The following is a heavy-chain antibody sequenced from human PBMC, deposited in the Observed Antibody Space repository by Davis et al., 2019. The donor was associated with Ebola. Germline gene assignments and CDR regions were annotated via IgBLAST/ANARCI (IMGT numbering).Heavy chain of an antibody. Sequence: GGSLRLSRTDSVITFSSYAMTWVRQAPGKGLEWVSAISGSGGSTYYADSVKGRFTISRDNSKKTLYLQMNSLRAEDTAVYYCARRADYWGQGTLVTVSS. J-gene: IGHJ4*02. V-gene: IGHV3-23*01. CDR1: VITFSSYA. CDR3: ARRADY. CDR2: ISGSGGST.